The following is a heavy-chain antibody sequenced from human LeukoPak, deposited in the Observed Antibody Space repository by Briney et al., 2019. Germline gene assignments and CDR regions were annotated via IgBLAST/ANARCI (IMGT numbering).Heavy chain of an antibody. V-gene: IGHV3-21*01. CDR3: ARDRPHELFEAVPSYYGMDV. Sequence: PGGSLRLSCAASGFTFSSYSMNWVRQAPGKGLEWVSSISSSSSYIYYADSVKGRFTISRDNAKNSLYLQMNSLRAEDTAVYYCARDRPHELFEAVPSYYGMDVWGQGTTVTVSS. CDR1: GFTFSSYS. D-gene: IGHD2-2*01. J-gene: IGHJ6*02. CDR2: ISSSSSYI.